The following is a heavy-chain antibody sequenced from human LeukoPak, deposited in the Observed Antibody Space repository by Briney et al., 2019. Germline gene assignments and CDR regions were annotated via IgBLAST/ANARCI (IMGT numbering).Heavy chain of an antibody. Sequence: ASVKVSCKASGYTFTDYYVHWVRQAPGQGLEWMGRINAKSGDTNAAQRFQGRVTMTRVTSITTAYLELSRLRSDDTAVYYCARDELYNGYYSVKYHYNGMDVWGQGTTVTVSS. V-gene: IGHV1-2*06. CDR3: ARDELYNGYYSVKYHYNGMDV. D-gene: IGHD3-3*01. CDR1: GYTFTDYY. J-gene: IGHJ6*02. CDR2: INAKSGDT.